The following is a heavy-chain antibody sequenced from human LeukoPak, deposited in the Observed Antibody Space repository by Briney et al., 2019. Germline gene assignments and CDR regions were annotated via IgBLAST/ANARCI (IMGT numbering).Heavy chain of an antibody. CDR3: AVLDGGTFDY. Sequence: GGSLRLSCAASGFTFSSHEMNWVRQAPGKGLEWVSYISSSGSTIYYADSVKGRFTISRDNAKNSLYLQMNSLRAEDTAVYYCAVLDGGTFDYWGQGTLVTVSS. D-gene: IGHD1-1*01. J-gene: IGHJ4*02. V-gene: IGHV3-48*03. CDR2: ISSSGSTI. CDR1: GFTFSSHE.